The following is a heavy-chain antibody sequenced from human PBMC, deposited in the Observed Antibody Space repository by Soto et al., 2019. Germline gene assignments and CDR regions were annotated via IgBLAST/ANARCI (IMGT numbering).Heavy chain of an antibody. CDR3: ERDHRGGTDAFDI. V-gene: IGHV1-18*01. CDR2: ISAYNGNT. CDR1: GYTFTSFG. Sequence: QVQLVQSGAEVKKPGASVKVSCKASGYTFTSFGISWVRQAPGQGLEWMGWISAYNGNTNYAENLQGRVTMTTDTTTSTAYMELRSLRSDDTTVYYCERDHRGGTDAFDIWGEETMVTISS. D-gene: IGHD2-15*01. J-gene: IGHJ3*02.